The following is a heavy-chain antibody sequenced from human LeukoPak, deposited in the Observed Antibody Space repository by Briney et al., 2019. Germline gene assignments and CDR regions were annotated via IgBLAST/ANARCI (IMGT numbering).Heavy chain of an antibody. J-gene: IGHJ5*02. CDR2: MNPNSGNT. CDR3: ARLRRFWFDP. V-gene: IGHV1-18*01. Sequence: GASVKVSCKASGYTFTSYDINWVRQATGQGLEWMGWMNPNSGNTNYAQKLQGRVTMTTDTSTSTAYMELRSLRSDDTAVYYCARLRRFWFDPWGQGTLVTVSS. CDR1: GYTFTSYD.